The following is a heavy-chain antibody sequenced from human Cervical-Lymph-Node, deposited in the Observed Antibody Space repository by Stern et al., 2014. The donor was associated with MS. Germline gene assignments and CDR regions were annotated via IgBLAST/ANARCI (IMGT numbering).Heavy chain of an antibody. V-gene: IGHV3-11*05. CDR3: ARAISVVTLFDY. Sequence: VQLVESGGGLVKPGGSLRLSCAGSGFNFGDYYMGWIRQAPGKGLEWVSFISTGGSDTYYAASVKGRFTTSRDNAKNALYLQMNSVRAEDTAVYYGARAISVVTLFDYWGQGTLVTVSS. CDR2: ISTGGSDT. CDR1: GFNFGDYY. J-gene: IGHJ4*02. D-gene: IGHD4-23*01.